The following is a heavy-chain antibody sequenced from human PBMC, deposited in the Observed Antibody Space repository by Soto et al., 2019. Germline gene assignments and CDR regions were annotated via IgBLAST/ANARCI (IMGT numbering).Heavy chain of an antibody. Sequence: SETLSLTCTVSGGSISSSSYYWGWIRQPPGKGLEWIGSIYYSGSTYYNPSLKSRVTISVDTSKNQFSLKLSSVTAADTAVYYCARREDCSGGSCYSDDAFDIWGQGTMVTVSS. CDR1: GGSISSSSYY. CDR2: IYYSGST. V-gene: IGHV4-39*01. J-gene: IGHJ3*02. CDR3: ARREDCSGGSCYSDDAFDI. D-gene: IGHD2-15*01.